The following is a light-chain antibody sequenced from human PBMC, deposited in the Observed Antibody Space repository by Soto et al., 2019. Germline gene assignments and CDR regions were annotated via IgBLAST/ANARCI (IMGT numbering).Light chain of an antibody. J-gene: IGKJ1*01. CDR1: QSISSW. CDR3: QQYNSYSPWT. CDR2: DAS. V-gene: IGKV1-5*01. Sequence: DIQMTQSPSTLSSSVGDRVTITCRASQSISSWLAWYQQKPGKAPKLLIYDASSLQSGGPSRFSGSGSGTELSLTISSLQPDDFATYYCQQYNSYSPWTCGQGTKVDIK.